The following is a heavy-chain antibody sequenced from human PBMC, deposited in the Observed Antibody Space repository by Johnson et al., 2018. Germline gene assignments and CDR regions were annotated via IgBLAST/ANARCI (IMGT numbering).Heavy chain of an antibody. V-gene: IGHV3-23*04. CDR1: KVTFSNYA. CDR2: ISGSGDNT. J-gene: IGHJ3*02. CDR3: AKEPSGDGGAFHI. Sequence: VQLVESGGGLVQPGGSLRLSCAASKVTFSNYAMSWVRQGPGKGLEWVSAISGSGDNTYYADSVRGRFTSSRDNSKNTLYLQMNSLRAEDTAVFYCAKEPSGDGGAFHIWGQGTMVTVAS. D-gene: IGHD4-17*01.